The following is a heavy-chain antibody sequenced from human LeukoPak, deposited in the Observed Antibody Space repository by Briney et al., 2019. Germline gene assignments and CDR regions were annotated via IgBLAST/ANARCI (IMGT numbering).Heavy chain of an antibody. Sequence: ASVKVSCKASGYIFIDYEINWVRQATGQGLEWMGWMNPKSGDTGYEQKFQGRVTITRDSSKSTVYMELSSLRSEDTALYYCARGRYMDVWGKGTTVTVSS. J-gene: IGHJ6*03. CDR2: MNPKSGDT. CDR3: ARGRYMDV. CDR1: GYIFIDYE. V-gene: IGHV1-8*03.